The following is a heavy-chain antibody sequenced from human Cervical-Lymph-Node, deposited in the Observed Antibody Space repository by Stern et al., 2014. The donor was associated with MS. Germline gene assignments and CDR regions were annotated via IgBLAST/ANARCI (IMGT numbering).Heavy chain of an antibody. CDR1: GGSLSGYA. D-gene: IGHD1-26*01. V-gene: IGHV1-69*06. J-gene: IGHJ6*02. Sequence: VQLVQSGAEVKKPGSSVKVSCKASGGSLSGYAISWVRQAPGQGLEWLGRIIPIFGTSNYAQKFQGRVTITADRSTNTAYMELSSVRTEDTAIYYCARGETPIPSYGMDVWGQGTTVTVSS. CDR3: ARGETPIPSYGMDV. CDR2: IIPIFGTS.